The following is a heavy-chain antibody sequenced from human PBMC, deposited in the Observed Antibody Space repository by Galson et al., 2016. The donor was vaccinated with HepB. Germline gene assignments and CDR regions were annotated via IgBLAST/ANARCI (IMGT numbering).Heavy chain of an antibody. CDR1: GYIFTSYY. D-gene: IGHD1-26*01. V-gene: IGHV1-46*01. CDR3: AKGASGHAYGMDV. Sequence: SVKVSCKASGYIFTSYYIHWVRQAPGQGLEWMGMMNPSSGSTDYAQKFQGRVTMTRDTSTSTAYMELSSLSFEDTAVYYCAKGASGHAYGMDVWGQGTTVTVS. J-gene: IGHJ6*02. CDR2: MNPSSGST.